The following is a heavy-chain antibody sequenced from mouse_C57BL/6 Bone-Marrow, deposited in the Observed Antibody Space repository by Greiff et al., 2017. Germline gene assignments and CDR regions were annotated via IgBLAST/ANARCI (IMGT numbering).Heavy chain of an antibody. D-gene: IGHD1-1*01. CDR3: ARRSLRNYFGY. CDR2: IDPSDGYT. CDR1: GYTFTSYW. V-gene: IGHV1-50*01. J-gene: IGHJ2*01. Sequence: QVQLQQPGAELVKPGASVKLSCKASGYTFTSYWMQWVKQRPGQGLEWIGEIDPSDGYTKYNQKFKGKATMTVDTSSSTAYMELSSLTSEDSAVYYCARRSLRNYFGYRGQGTTLTVSS.